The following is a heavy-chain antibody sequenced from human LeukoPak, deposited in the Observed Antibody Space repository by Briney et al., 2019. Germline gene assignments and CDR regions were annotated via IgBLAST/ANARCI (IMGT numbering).Heavy chain of an antibody. D-gene: IGHD3-10*01. J-gene: IGHJ4*02. CDR2: IIPLFGIT. CDR3: ARGRPQTSVSIVGGLATTPYYLDS. Sequence: SVKVSCKASGGPFSSHAFSWVRQAPGQPLEWMGGIIPLFGITKYAQNLQERVTINADESTSTAYMELRSLKSEDTAVYYRARGRPQTSVSIVGGLATTPYYLDSWGQGTLVTVSS. CDR1: GGPFSSHA. V-gene: IGHV1-69*13.